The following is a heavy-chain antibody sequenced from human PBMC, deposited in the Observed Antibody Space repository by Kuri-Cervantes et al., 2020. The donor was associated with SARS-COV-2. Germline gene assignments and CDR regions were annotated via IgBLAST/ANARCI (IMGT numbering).Heavy chain of an antibody. V-gene: IGHV4-39*01. Sequence: GSLRLSCTVSGGSISSSSYYWGWIRQPPGKGLEWIGSIYYSGNTYYNPSLKSRVTISVDTSKNQFSLKLNSVTAADTAVYYCAKHYCNYTSCYFNYWGQGTLVTVSS. CDR1: GGSISSSSYY. CDR3: AKHYCNYTSCYFNY. D-gene: IGHD2/OR15-2a*01. J-gene: IGHJ4*02. CDR2: IYYSGNT.